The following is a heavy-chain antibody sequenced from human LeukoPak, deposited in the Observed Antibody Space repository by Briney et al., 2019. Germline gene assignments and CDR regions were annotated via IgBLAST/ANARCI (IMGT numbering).Heavy chain of an antibody. D-gene: IGHD2-15*01. V-gene: IGHV4-30-2*01. CDR3: ARDIDPMYYFDY. CDR2: IYHSGST. J-gene: IGHJ4*02. CDR1: GGSISSGGYY. Sequence: PSETLSLTCTVSGGSISSGGYYWSWIRQPPGKGLEWIGYIYHSGSTYYNPSLKSRVTISVDRSKNQFSLKLSSVTAADTAVYYCARDIDPMYYFDYWGQGTLVTVSS.